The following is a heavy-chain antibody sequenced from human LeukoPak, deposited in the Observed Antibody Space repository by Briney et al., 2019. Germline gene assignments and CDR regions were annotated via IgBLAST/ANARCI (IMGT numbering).Heavy chain of an antibody. Sequence: SETLSLTCTVSGGSISSYYWSWIRQPPGKGLEWIGYIYYSGSTNHNPSLKSRVTISVDTSKNQFSLKLSSLTAADTAVYYCATGYSSGWYYFDYWGQGTLVTVSS. CDR2: IYYSGST. CDR3: ATGYSSGWYYFDY. V-gene: IGHV4-59*01. CDR1: GGSISSYY. D-gene: IGHD6-19*01. J-gene: IGHJ4*02.